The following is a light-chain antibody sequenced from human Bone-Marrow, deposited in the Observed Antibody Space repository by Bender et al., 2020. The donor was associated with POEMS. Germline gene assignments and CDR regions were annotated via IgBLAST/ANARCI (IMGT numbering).Light chain of an antibody. J-gene: IGLJ3*02. CDR2: SNY. CDR3: CSFAGSRTWV. V-gene: IGLV1-44*01. Sequence: QSVLTQPPSASGTPGQSVIISCSGTDSNFGGNNVNWYQHLPGTAPRLVVYSNYQRPSGVPDRFSGSKSGDTASLTISGLQAEDEGDYYCCSFAGSRTWVFGGGTKLTVL. CDR1: DSNFGGNN.